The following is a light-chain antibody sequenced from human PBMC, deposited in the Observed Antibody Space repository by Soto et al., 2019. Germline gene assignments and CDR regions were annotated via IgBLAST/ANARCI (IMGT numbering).Light chain of an antibody. J-gene: IGKJ1*01. CDR2: AAS. CDR3: QQTFSIPWT. Sequence: DIQLTQSPPSLSSSVGDRVTITCRASESISSSLNWYQLKPGRAPKLLISAASSLQTGAPSRFSGSESGTDFTLIISSLQPEDFATYYCQQTFSIPWTFGQGTKVDIK. CDR1: ESISSS. V-gene: IGKV1-39*01.